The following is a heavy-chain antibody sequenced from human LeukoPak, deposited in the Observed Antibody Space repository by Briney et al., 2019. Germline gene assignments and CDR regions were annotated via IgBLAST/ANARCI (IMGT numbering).Heavy chain of an antibody. J-gene: IGHJ6*02. V-gene: IGHV4-39*07. Sequence: SETLSLTCTVSGGSISSSSYSWGWIRQPPGKGLEWIGSIYYSGSTFYNPSLKSRVTISVDTSKNQFSLKLSSVTAADTAVYYCARDRGRPDGMDVWGQGTTVTVSS. CDR1: GGSISSSSYS. D-gene: IGHD2-15*01. CDR3: ARDRGRPDGMDV. CDR2: IYYSGST.